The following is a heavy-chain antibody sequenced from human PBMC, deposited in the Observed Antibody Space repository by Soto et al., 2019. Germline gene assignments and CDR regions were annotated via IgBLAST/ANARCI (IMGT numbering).Heavy chain of an antibody. Sequence: SETLSLTCAVSCGSISSSNWWTWVRLPPGKRLEWIGEIYPSGITNYSPSLKSRVTMSVDKSKNQFSLKLNSVTAADTAMYYCAREAYKRGATNPFFDYWGQGTLVTVSS. D-gene: IGHD1-26*01. CDR2: IYPSGIT. J-gene: IGHJ4*02. V-gene: IGHV4-4*02. CDR1: CGSISSSNW. CDR3: AREAYKRGATNPFFDY.